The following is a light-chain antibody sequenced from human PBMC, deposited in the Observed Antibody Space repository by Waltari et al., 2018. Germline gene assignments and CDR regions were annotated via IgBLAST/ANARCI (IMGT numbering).Light chain of an antibody. CDR3: QQYSNYYT. V-gene: IGKV1-5*03. CDR1: ESISTW. CDR2: KAS. J-gene: IGKJ2*01. Sequence: DIQMTQSPSTLSASVGDTVTFTCRASESISTWLAWYQQRPGKAPKLLIYKASYVETGVPSRFSGSGSGTEFILTISSLRPDDSATYYCQQYSNYYTFGQGTKLEIK.